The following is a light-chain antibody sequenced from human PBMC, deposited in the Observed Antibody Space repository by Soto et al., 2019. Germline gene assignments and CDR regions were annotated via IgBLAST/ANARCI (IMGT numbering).Light chain of an antibody. J-gene: IGKJ5*01. CDR2: GAS. Sequence: EIVMTQSPATLSVSPGERATLSCRASQSVSGNLAWYQQKPGQAPRLLIYGASTRSTGIPARFSGSGSATEFTLTISSLHSEDFAVYYWQQYNSWPPITFGQGTRLEIK. CDR3: QQYNSWPPIT. CDR1: QSVSGN. V-gene: IGKV3-15*01.